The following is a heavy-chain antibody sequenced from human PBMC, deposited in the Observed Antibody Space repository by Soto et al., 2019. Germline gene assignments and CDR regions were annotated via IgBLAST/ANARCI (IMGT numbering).Heavy chain of an antibody. J-gene: IGHJ4*02. Sequence: GGSLRLSCAASEFTFSQHWMSWVRQAPGKGLEWVADIKPDGSDKYYVDSVKGRFTISRDNARHSVYLQMNSLRAEDTAKYYCARGHYGRDYWGQGTPVTVSS. CDR3: ARGHYGRDY. CDR2: IKPDGSDK. CDR1: EFTFSQHW. D-gene: IGHD4-17*01. V-gene: IGHV3-7*01.